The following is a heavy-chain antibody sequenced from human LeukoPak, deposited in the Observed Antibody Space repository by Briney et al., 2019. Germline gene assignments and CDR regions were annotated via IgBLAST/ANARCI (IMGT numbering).Heavy chain of an antibody. CDR2: ISSNSYYI. D-gene: IGHD3-22*01. J-gene: IGHJ4*02. CDR3: ARLLDYYDSSGYPDY. V-gene: IGHV3-21*01. CDR1: GFTFSSYS. Sequence: GRSLRLSCAACGFTFSSYSMNWVRQDQGKGLEWVSSISSNSYYIYYADSVKGRFTISRDNAKNSLYLQINSLRVEDTALYYCARLLDYYDSSGYPDYWGQGTLVTVSS.